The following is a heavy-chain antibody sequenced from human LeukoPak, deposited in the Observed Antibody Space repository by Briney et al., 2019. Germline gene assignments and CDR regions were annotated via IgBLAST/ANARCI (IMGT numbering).Heavy chain of an antibody. V-gene: IGHV4-34*01. CDR2: INHSGST. CDR1: GGSFSGYY. Sequence: SETLSLTCAVYGGSFSGYYWSWIRQPPGKGLEWIGEINHSGSTNYNPSLKSRVTISVDTSKNQFSLKLSSVTATDTAVYYCARHGQQLGYYFDYWGQGTLVTVSS. J-gene: IGHJ4*02. CDR3: ARHGQQLGYYFDY. D-gene: IGHD6-13*01.